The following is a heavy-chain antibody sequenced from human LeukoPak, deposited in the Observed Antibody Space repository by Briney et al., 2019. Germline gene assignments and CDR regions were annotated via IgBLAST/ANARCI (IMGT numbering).Heavy chain of an antibody. V-gene: IGHV3-74*01. CDR2: ISSDGTNT. J-gene: IGHJ4*02. CDR3: AKDGPDY. D-gene: IGHD3/OR15-3a*01. CDR1: GFTFSSHW. Sequence: GGSLRLSCAASGFTFSSHWMHWVRQAPGKGLVWVSRISSDGTNTNYADSVKGRFTISRDNSKNTLYLQMNSLRAEDTAVYYCAKDGPDYWGQGTLVTVSS.